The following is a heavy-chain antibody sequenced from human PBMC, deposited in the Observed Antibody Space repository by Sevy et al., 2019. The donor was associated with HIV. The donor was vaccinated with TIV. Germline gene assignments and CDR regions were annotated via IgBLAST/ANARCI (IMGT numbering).Heavy chain of an antibody. D-gene: IGHD3-10*01. CDR1: GGSISSSGYY. CDR2: FYYSGRT. V-gene: IGHV4-39*01. Sequence: SETLSLTCTVSGGSISSSGYYWGWIRHPPGKGLEWIGSFYYSGRTYYNASLKSRVAISVDSSKNQFSLKLSSVTAADTAIYYCAKLGGSGEFGHYFDYWGQGTLVTVSS. CDR3: AKLGGSGEFGHYFDY. J-gene: IGHJ4*02.